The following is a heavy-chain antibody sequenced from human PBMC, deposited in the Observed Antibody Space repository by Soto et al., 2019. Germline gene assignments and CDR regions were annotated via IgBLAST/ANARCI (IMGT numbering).Heavy chain of an antibody. Sequence: GGSLRLSCAAFGFTFSSFGMHWVRQAPGKGLEWVAVIWYDGSNKYYADSVKGRFTISRDNSKNTLYLQMNSLRAEDTAVYYCARDTRYYDFWSGYSSNDFDYWGQGTLVTVSS. CDR1: GFTFSSFG. V-gene: IGHV3-33*01. J-gene: IGHJ4*02. D-gene: IGHD3-3*01. CDR3: ARDTRYYDFWSGYSSNDFDY. CDR2: IWYDGSNK.